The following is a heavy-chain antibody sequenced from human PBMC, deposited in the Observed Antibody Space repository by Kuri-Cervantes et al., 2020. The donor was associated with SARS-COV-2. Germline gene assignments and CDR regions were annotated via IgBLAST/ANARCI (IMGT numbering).Heavy chain of an antibody. D-gene: IGHD2-21*01. V-gene: IGHV3-21*01. CDR2: ISGSGSYI. J-gene: IGHJ6*03. CDR1: GFTFSNAW. CDR3: ARVAGEGPIYYYYMDV. Sequence: GESLKISCAASGFTFSNAWMSWVRQAPGKALEWVSSISGSGSYIYYADSVKGRFTISKESGENSLYLHMNSLRGDDTAVYYCARVAGEGPIYYYYMDVWGKGTTVTVSS.